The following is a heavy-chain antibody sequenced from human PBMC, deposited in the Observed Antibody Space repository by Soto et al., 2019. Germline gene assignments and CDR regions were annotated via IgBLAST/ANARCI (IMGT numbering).Heavy chain of an antibody. V-gene: IGHV3-64D*06. D-gene: IGHD2-21*01. CDR1: GFAFSSYA. CDR3: VNMMIARGAFDF. J-gene: IGHJ4*02. CDR2: ISPQGGST. Sequence: PWGSLRLSCSASGFAFSSYAMRGGRRTPGKGLEYVSSISPQGGSTYYADSVKGRFTISRDDSKNTVYLQMSSLRPDDTAVYYCVNMMIARGAFDFWGQGTLVTVSS.